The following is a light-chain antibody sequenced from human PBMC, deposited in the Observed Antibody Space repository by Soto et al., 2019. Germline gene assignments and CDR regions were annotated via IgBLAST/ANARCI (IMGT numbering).Light chain of an antibody. CDR1: QSVSSY. Sequence: EIVLTQSPATLSLSPGERATLSCRASQSVSSYLAWYQQKPGQAPRLLIYDASNRATGIPARFSGSGSGTDFTLTSSSLEPEDFAVYSCLQRSNWPQTFGQGTKLEIK. V-gene: IGKV3-11*01. CDR3: LQRSNWPQT. CDR2: DAS. J-gene: IGKJ2*01.